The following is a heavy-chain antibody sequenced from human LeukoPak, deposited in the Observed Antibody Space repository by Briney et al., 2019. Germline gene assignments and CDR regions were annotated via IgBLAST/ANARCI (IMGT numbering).Heavy chain of an antibody. Sequence: PGVPLRLSCAASGFTFSSYSMNWVRQAPGRGLEWVSDFSGSSDNTYYADSVKGRFTISRDNSKNTLYLQMSSLRAEDTAVYYCAKAAISVPRGVSYFDSWGQGTLVTVSS. CDR2: FSGSSDNT. CDR1: GFTFSSYS. D-gene: IGHD3-10*01. J-gene: IGHJ4*02. V-gene: IGHV3-23*01. CDR3: AKAAISVPRGVSYFDS.